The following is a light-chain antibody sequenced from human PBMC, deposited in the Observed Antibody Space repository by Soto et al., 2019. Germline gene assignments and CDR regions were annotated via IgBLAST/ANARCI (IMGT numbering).Light chain of an antibody. J-gene: IGKJ5*01. CDR2: DAS. CDR1: QSISRS. Sequence: DIQMTQSPSTLSASGGDRVTITCRASQSISRSLAWYQLKPGKAPTLLIYDASTLESGVPSRFSGSGSGTEFTLTISSLQPDDFATYYCQQSYSTPVTFGQGTRREIK. CDR3: QQSYSTPVT. V-gene: IGKV1-5*01.